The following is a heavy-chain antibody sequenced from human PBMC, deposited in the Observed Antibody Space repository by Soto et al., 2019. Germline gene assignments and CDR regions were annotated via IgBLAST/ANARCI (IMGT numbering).Heavy chain of an antibody. Sequence: GGSLRLSCAASGFTISNYWMHWVRQAPGKGLVWASRINSDGSSTSYADSVKGRFTISRDNAKNSLYLQMNSLRAEDTAVYYCARDFMLLRLGAPGYWGQGTLVTVSS. CDR1: GFTISNYW. D-gene: IGHD3-16*01. J-gene: IGHJ4*02. CDR3: ARDFMLLRLGAPGY. CDR2: INSDGSST. V-gene: IGHV3-74*01.